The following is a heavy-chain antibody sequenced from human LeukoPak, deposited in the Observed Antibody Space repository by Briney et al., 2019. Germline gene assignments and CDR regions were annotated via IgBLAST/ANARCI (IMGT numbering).Heavy chain of an antibody. J-gene: IGHJ4*02. V-gene: IGHV1-2*02. CDR3: ARGLPRGNYDSSGYYGDY. CDR1: GYTFTGYY. D-gene: IGHD3-22*01. CDR2: INPNSGGT. Sequence: ASVKVSCKASGYTFTGYYMHWVRQAPGQGLEWMGWINPNSGGTNYAQKFQGRVTMTRDTSNSTAYMELSRLRSDDTAVYYCARGLPRGNYDSSGYYGDYWGQGTLVTVSS.